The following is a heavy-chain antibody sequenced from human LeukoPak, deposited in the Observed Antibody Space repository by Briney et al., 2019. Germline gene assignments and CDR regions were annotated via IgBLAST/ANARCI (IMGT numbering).Heavy chain of an antibody. Sequence: ASVKVSCKASGGTFSSYAIGWVRQAPGQGLEWMRRIIPSGGGTIYAQKFQGRVTMTRDTSTSTVYMELSSLRSEDTAVYYCARTMADSGTNYWGQGTLVTVSS. V-gene: IGHV1-46*01. CDR2: IIPSGGGT. CDR1: GGTFSSYA. CDR3: ARTMADSGTNY. J-gene: IGHJ4*02. D-gene: IGHD1-26*01.